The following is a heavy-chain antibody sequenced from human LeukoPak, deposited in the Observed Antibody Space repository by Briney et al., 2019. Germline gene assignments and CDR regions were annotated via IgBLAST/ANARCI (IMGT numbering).Heavy chain of an antibody. CDR1: GGSISSYY. J-gene: IGHJ3*02. CDR2: IYYSGST. CDR3: ARRNQVYYDAFDI. Sequence: SETLSLTCTVSGGSISSYYWSWIRQPPGKGLEWIGYIYYSGSTNYNPSLKSRVTMSVDTSKNQFSLKLSSVTAADTAVYYCARRNQVYYDAFDIWGQGTMVTVSS. D-gene: IGHD3-10*01. V-gene: IGHV4-59*01.